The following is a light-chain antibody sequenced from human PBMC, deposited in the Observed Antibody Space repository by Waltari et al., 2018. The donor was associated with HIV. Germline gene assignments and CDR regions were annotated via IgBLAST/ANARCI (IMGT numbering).Light chain of an antibody. CDR1: SNYLATY. CDR2: DAN. Sequence: QSALTQPASVSGPLGQAITIPSIGTSNYLATYVSWYQHHPDNAPRLVIYDANTRPSGIPLRFSGSKSGNTASLTISGLQAEDEADYYCASYTRTSTVVFGGGTKVTVL. J-gene: IGLJ3*02. V-gene: IGLV2-14*01. CDR3: ASYTRTSTVV.